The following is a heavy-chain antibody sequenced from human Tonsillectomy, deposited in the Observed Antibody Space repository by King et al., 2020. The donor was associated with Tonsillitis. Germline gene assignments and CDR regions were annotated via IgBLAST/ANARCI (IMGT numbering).Heavy chain of an antibody. D-gene: IGHD3-3*01. J-gene: IGHJ4*02. CDR2: IKQDGSAG. V-gene: IGHV3-7*03. Sequence: VQLVESGGGLVQPGGSLRLSCAASEFTFSSYWMSWVRQAPGKGLEWVANIKQDGSAGYYVDSVKGRFTISRDNAKNSLYLQMTSLRAEDTAVYYCARDRGFDLWSGYDCWGQGTLVTVSS. CDR1: EFTFSSYW. CDR3: ARDRGFDLWSGYDC.